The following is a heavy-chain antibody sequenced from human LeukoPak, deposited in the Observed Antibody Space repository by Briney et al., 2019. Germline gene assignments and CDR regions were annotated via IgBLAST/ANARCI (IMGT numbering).Heavy chain of an antibody. CDR1: GFTIGTAW. CDR2: IKSEGEGATT. V-gene: IGHV3-15*01. Sequence: GGSLRLSCISSGFTIGTAWMSWVRQAPGKGLEWLGHIKSEGEGATTDYAAPAKGRFAISRDDSKNMIYLQMSSLKIDDTAIYYCIAHFPYFYGFDVWGKGTTVTVSS. CDR3: IAHFPYFYGFDV. D-gene: IGHD3-3*02. J-gene: IGHJ6*04.